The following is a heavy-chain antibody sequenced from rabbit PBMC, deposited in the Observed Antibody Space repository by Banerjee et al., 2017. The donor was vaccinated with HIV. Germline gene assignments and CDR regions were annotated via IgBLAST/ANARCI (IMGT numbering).Heavy chain of an antibody. Sequence: QEQLVESGGGLVQPGGSLKLSCKASGLDISSYSIGWVRQAPGKGLEWIACIYAGSTGTTHYASWAKGRFTISKTSSTTVTLQMTSLTAADTATYFCATFYISYGYAAYPWGPGTLVTDS. CDR1: GLDISSYS. J-gene: IGHJ2*01. D-gene: IGHD6-1*01. CDR2: IYAGSTGTT. V-gene: IGHV1S45*01. CDR3: ATFYISYGYAAYP.